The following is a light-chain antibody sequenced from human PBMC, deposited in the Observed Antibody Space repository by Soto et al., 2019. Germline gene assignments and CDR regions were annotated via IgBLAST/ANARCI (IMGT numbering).Light chain of an antibody. CDR2: EVT. V-gene: IGLV2-14*01. J-gene: IGLJ2*01. Sequence: QSALTQPASVSGSPGQSITISCTGTSSDIGHYDYVSWYQQHPGKAPKLIIYEVTNRPSGVSDRFSGSKSGNTASLTISGLQAEDEADYYCSSYTIYSTLLLFGGGTKVTVL. CDR1: SSDIGHYDY. CDR3: SSYTIYSTLLL.